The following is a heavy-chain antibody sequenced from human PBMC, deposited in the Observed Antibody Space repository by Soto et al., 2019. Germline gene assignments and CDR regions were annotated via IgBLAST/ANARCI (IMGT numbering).Heavy chain of an antibody. J-gene: IGHJ6*02. CDR3: ARGGYSSSWYYEYYYYGMDV. CDR2: IWYDGSNK. V-gene: IGHV3-33*01. Sequence: PGGSLRLSCAASGFTFSSYGMHWVRQAPGKGLEWVAVIWYDGSNKYYADSVKGRFTISRDNSKNTLYLQMNSLRAEDTAVYYCARGGYSSSWYYEYYYYGMDVWGQGTKVTVSS. D-gene: IGHD6-13*01. CDR1: GFTFSSYG.